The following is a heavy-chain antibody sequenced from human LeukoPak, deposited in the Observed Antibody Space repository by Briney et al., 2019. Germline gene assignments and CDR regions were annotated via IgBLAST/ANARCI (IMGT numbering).Heavy chain of an antibody. CDR3: AKSNGYGLIDI. CDR1: GGSISNYF. D-gene: IGHD3-22*01. V-gene: IGHV4-59*12. CDR2: IYYSGST. Sequence: SETLSLTCTVSGGSISNYFWSWIRQPPGKGLEWIGYIYYSGSTNYNPSLKSRVTISLDTSRNQFSLKLNSVTAADTAVYYCAKSNGYGLIDIWGQGTMVTVSS. J-gene: IGHJ3*02.